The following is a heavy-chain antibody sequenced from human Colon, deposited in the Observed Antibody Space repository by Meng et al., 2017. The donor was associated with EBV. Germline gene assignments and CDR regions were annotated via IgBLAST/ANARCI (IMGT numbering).Heavy chain of an antibody. V-gene: IGHV4-39*02. CDR2: INYSGTT. J-gene: IGHJ6*03. Sequence: QLRLQESGPGLVKPSETLSPPCLLSGGSINSGSHYWAWIRQPPGKGLEWVGTINYSGTTYSNPSLKSRITLSVDTSNNDFSLKMTSVTAADTALYYCVRLAGLPGYYFDVSG. CDR3: VRLAGLPGYYFDV. D-gene: IGHD1-14*01. CDR1: GGSINSGSHY.